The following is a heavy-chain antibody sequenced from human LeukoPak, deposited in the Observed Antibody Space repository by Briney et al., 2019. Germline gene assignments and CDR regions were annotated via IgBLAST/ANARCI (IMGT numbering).Heavy chain of an antibody. CDR3: AKAPYSSGWYYFDY. D-gene: IGHD6-19*01. Sequence: GGSLRLSCAASGFTFSSYAMNWVRQAPGKGLEWVSAISGSGGDTYYADSVKGRFTISRDNSKNTLYLQMNSLRAEDTAVYYCAKAPYSSGWYYFDYWGQGTLVTVSS. V-gene: IGHV3-23*01. CDR2: ISGSGGDT. J-gene: IGHJ4*02. CDR1: GFTFSSYA.